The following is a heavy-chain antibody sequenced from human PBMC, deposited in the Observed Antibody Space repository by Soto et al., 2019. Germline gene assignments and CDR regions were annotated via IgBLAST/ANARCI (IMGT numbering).Heavy chain of an antibody. CDR2: TYYRSKWYN. V-gene: IGHV6-1*01. Sequence: PSQTLSLTCAISGDSVSGNSAAWNWIRKSPSRGLEWLGRTYYRSKWYNDYAVSVKSRITINPDTSKNQFSLQLNSVTPEDTAVYYCARGSGYVYGMDVWGQGTTVTVSS. CDR3: ARGSGYVYGMDV. D-gene: IGHD3-16*01. CDR1: GDSVSGNSAA. J-gene: IGHJ6*02.